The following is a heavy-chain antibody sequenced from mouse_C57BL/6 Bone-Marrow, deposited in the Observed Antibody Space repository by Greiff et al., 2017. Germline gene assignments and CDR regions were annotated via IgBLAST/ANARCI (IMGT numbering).Heavy chain of an antibody. CDR2: ISYDGSN. J-gene: IGHJ2*01. D-gene: IGHD2-4*01. CDR3: AKGYYDYDEYYFDY. V-gene: IGHV3-6*01. Sequence: VQLQESGPGLVKPSQSLSLTCSVTGYSITSGYYWNWIRQFPGNKLEWMGYISYDGSNNYNPSLKNRISITRDTSKNQFFLKLNSVTTEDTATYYCAKGYYDYDEYYFDYWGQGTTLTVSS. CDR1: GYSITSGYY.